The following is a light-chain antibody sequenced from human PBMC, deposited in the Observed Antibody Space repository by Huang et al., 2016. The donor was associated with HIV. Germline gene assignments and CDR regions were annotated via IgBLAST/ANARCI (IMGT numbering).Light chain of an antibody. J-gene: IGKJ1*01. CDR3: QQYGDSPRT. CDR2: GAS. V-gene: IGKV3-20*01. CDR1: ESVISDY. Sequence: EIVLTQSPGILSLSPGERAALSCRASESVISDYLAWYQLRPGQPPRLLSYGASSRAPGIPERFSGSGSGTDFTLTISRLEPEDLAVYYCQQYGDSPRTFGQGTRVEIK.